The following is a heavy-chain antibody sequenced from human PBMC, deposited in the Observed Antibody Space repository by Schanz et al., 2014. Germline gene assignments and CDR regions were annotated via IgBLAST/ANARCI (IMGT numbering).Heavy chain of an antibody. CDR1: GDTFSKYN. Sequence: QVQLVQSGPEVKKPGSSVKVSCQAFGDTFSKYNIMWVRQVPGQGLEWLGRIMPLRGIGNNAWKFQDRLTIAADKSMNITYMELSSLGTEDTAVYYCTRLRRADPNGFDGWGQGTTVTVS. D-gene: IGHD6-19*01. CDR2: IMPLRGIG. V-gene: IGHV1-69*02. CDR3: TRLRRADPNGFDG. J-gene: IGHJ6*02.